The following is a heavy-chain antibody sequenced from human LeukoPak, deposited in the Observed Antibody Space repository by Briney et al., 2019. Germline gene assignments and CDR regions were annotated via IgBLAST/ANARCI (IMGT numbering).Heavy chain of an antibody. J-gene: IGHJ4*02. CDR1: GFTSRSYA. CDR2: ISGSGGST. V-gene: IGHV3-23*01. CDR3: AKDSWDYCSGGSCYSPLSDY. Sequence: GGSLRLSCAASGFTSRSYAMSWVRQAPGKGLEWVSAISGSGGSTYYADSVKGRFTISRDNCKNTLYLQMNSLRAEDTAVYYCAKDSWDYCSGGSCYSPLSDYWGQGTLVTVSS. D-gene: IGHD2-15*01.